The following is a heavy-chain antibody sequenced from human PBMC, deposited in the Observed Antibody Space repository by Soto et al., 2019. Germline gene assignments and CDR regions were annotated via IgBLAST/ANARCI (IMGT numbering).Heavy chain of an antibody. CDR1: GGSISSYY. Sequence: PSETLSLTSTVSGGSISSYYWSWIRQPPGKGLEWIGYIYYSGSTNYNPSLKSRVTISVDTSKNQFSLKLSSVTAADTAVYYCARAKGGYSSSRTPYYFDYWGQGTLVTVSS. D-gene: IGHD6-13*01. J-gene: IGHJ4*02. V-gene: IGHV4-59*01. CDR2: IYYSGST. CDR3: ARAKGGYSSSRTPYYFDY.